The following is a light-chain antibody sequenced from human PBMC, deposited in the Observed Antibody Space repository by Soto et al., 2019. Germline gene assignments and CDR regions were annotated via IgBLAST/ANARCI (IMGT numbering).Light chain of an antibody. CDR3: QQYHKWPPFT. CDR1: QTVSNN. J-gene: IGKJ4*01. V-gene: IGKV3-15*01. CDR2: GAS. Sequence: EIVMTQSPATLSMSPGERVSISCRASQTVSNNLAWYQQKPGQAPRLLIYGASTRAIGVAARFSGSGSVTEFTLTITSLQSEDFAVYYCQQYHKWPPFTFGGGTVVEIK.